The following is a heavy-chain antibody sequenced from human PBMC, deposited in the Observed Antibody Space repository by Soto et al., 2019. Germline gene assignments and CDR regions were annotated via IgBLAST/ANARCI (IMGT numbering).Heavy chain of an antibody. V-gene: IGHV3-7*04. Sequence: EVQLVESGGGLVQPGGSLRLSCAASGFTFSSYWMSWVRQAPGKGLEWVANIKQDGSEKYYVDSVKGRFTISRDNAKNSLYLQMNSLRAEDTAVYYCARDRRQLVVDWFDPWGQGTLVTVSS. CDR3: ARDRRQLVVDWFDP. CDR1: GFTFSSYW. J-gene: IGHJ5*02. D-gene: IGHD6-13*01. CDR2: IKQDGSEK.